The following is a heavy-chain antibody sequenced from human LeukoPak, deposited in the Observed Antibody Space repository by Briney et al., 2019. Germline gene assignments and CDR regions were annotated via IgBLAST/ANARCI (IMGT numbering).Heavy chain of an antibody. CDR3: AKAYSGYDFDY. J-gene: IGHJ4*02. V-gene: IGHV3-23*01. Sequence: GGSLRLSCAASGFTLRSYDMSWVRQAPGKGLEWVAATSDRGGNTYYADSVKGRFTISRDNSKNPLYLQMNSLRADDASVYYCAKAYSGYDFDYWGQGTLVTVSS. CDR1: GFTLRSYD. D-gene: IGHD5-12*01. CDR2: TSDRGGNT.